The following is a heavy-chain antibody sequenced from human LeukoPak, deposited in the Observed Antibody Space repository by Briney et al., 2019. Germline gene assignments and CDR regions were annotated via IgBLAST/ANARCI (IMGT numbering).Heavy chain of an antibody. Sequence: GGSLRLSCAASGFTVSSNYMSWVRLAPGKGLEWVSVIYSGGSTYYADSVKGRFTISRDNSKNTLYLQMYSLRAEDTAVYYCARGGYDWNDESAFDIWGQGTMVTVSS. D-gene: IGHD1-1*01. CDR2: IYSGGST. CDR3: ARGGYDWNDESAFDI. V-gene: IGHV3-66*02. CDR1: GFTVSSNY. J-gene: IGHJ3*02.